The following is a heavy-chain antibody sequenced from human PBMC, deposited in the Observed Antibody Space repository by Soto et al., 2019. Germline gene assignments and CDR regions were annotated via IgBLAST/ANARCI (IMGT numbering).Heavy chain of an antibody. Sequence: QVQLVQSGAEVKKPGSSVKVSCKASGGTFSSYAISWVRQAPGQGLEWMGGIIPIFGTANYAQKFQGRVTINADESTSTAYMELSSLRSEDTAVYYCAYIYDFWSGNNWFDPWGQGTLVTVSS. CDR3: AYIYDFWSGNNWFDP. CDR2: IIPIFGTA. J-gene: IGHJ5*02. D-gene: IGHD3-3*01. V-gene: IGHV1-69*01. CDR1: GGTFSSYA.